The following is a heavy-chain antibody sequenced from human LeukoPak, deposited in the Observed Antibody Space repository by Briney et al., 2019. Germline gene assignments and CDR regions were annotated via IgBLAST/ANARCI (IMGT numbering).Heavy chain of an antibody. D-gene: IGHD2-2*02. J-gene: IGHJ3*02. CDR2: ISSSSSTI. Sequence: GGSLRLSCAASGFTFSSYWMSWVRQAPGKGLEWVSYISSSSSTIYYADSVKGRFTISRDNAKNSLYLQMNSLRAEDTAVYYCARDVCSSTSCYTKDAFDIWGQGTMVTVSS. CDR1: GFTFSSYW. CDR3: ARDVCSSTSCYTKDAFDI. V-gene: IGHV3-48*01.